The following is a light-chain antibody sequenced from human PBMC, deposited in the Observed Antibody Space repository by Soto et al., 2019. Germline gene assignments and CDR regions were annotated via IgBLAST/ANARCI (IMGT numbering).Light chain of an antibody. J-gene: IGLJ3*02. CDR1: NSNIGASYD. Sequence: QAVVTQPPSVSGAPGQRVTITCTGSNSNIGASYDVHWYQQAPGTAPKVLIYGNTNRPSGVPDRFSGSKSGTSASLAITGLQAEDEAVYYCQSYDSVNDWVFGGGTKLTVL. CDR2: GNT. CDR3: QSYDSVNDWV. V-gene: IGLV1-40*01.